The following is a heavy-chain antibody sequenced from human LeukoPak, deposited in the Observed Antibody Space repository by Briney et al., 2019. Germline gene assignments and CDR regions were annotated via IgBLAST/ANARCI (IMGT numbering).Heavy chain of an antibody. CDR3: ARGSPINYYDSSGYYSGINYLDY. Sequence: PGGSLRLSCEASGFTFSDYAMHWVRQAPGKGLQWVGVILYHGNNKYYEDSVKGRFTISRDNSKNTVYLQMNSLRAEDTAVYYCARGSPINYYDSSGYYSGINYLDYWGQGTLVTVSS. V-gene: IGHV3-30*14. CDR1: GFTFSDYA. J-gene: IGHJ4*02. CDR2: ILYHGNNK. D-gene: IGHD3-22*01.